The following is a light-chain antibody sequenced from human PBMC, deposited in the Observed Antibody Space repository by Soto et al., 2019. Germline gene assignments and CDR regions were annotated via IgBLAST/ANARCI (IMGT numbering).Light chain of an antibody. V-gene: IGKV1-5*03. Sequence: DIQMTQSPSTLSASVGDRVTITCRASHSISTWLAWYQQKPGKAAKLLIYRASSLESGVPSRFSGSGSGTEFALSYSRLQPDDFATYYCQQYNSYWSFGQGTKVEIK. CDR3: QQYNSYWS. CDR2: RAS. J-gene: IGKJ1*01. CDR1: HSISTW.